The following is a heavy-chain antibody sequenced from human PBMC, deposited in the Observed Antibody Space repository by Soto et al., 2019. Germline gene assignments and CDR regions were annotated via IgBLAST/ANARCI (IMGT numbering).Heavy chain of an antibody. CDR1: GFTFSSYA. Sequence: DVQLLESGGGLVQPEGSLRLSCAASGFTFSSYAMGWVRQGPGKGLEWVAVVSIGGSAHYADSVRGRFTTSRDNSMSTLSLQMNSLTAVDTAVYFCAKPSGAGGHFDYWGQGALVTVSS. CDR2: VSIGGSA. V-gene: IGHV3-23*01. J-gene: IGHJ4*02. CDR3: AKPSGAGGHFDY. D-gene: IGHD2-15*01.